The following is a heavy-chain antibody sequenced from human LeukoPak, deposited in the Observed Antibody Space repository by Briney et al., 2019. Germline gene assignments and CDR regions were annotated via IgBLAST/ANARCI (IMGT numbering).Heavy chain of an antibody. D-gene: IGHD2-15*01. V-gene: IGHV3-30*02. Sequence: GGSLRLSCAASGFTVSSNYMSWVRQAPGKGLEWVAFIRYDGSNKYYADSVKGRFTISRDNSKNTLYLQMNSLRAEDTAVYYCAKGWRFYFDYWGQGTLVTVSS. CDR1: GFTVSSNY. CDR2: IRYDGSNK. CDR3: AKGWRFYFDY. J-gene: IGHJ4*02.